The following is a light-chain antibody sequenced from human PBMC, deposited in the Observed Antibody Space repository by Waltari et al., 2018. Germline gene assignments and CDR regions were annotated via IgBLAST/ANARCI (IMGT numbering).Light chain of an antibody. V-gene: IGKV2-28*01. J-gene: IGKJ2*01. CDR1: QSLLHSNGYNY. CDR3: MQALQTPYT. CDR2: LGS. Sequence: DIVMTQSPLSLPVTPGEPASISCRSSQSLLHSNGYNYLDWYLQKPGQSPQLRIYLGSNRAAGVPDRFSGSGSGTDFTLKISRVEAEDVWVYYCMQALQTPYTFGQGTKLEIK.